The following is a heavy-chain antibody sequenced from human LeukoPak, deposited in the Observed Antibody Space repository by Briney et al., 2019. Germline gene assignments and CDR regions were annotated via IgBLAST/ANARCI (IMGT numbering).Heavy chain of an antibody. CDR2: IYTSGST. Sequence: SETLSLTCNVSGGSISSGSYYWSWIRQPAGKGLAWIRRIYTSGSTNYNPSLKSRVTISVDTSKNQFSLKLSSVTAADTAVYYCARQPDSSRWPYFDYWGQGTLVTVSS. D-gene: IGHD6-19*01. CDR1: GGSISSGSYY. V-gene: IGHV4-61*02. J-gene: IGHJ4*02. CDR3: ARQPDSSRWPYFDY.